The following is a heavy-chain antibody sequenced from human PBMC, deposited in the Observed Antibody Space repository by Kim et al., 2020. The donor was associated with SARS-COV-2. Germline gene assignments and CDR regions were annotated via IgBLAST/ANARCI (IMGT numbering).Heavy chain of an antibody. CDR2: IYYSGST. CDR1: GGSISSYY. V-gene: IGHV4-59*13. J-gene: IGHJ6*02. D-gene: IGHD3-16*01. Sequence: SETLSLTCTVSGGSISSYYWSWIRQPPGKGLEWIGYIYYSGSTNYNPSLKSRVTISVDTSKNQFSLKLSSVTAADTAVYCCAGGGVISPMDVWGQGTTVTVSS. CDR3: AGGGVISPMDV.